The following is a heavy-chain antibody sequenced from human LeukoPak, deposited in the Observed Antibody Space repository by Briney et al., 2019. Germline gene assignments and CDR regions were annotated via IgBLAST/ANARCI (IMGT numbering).Heavy chain of an antibody. Sequence: GESLKISCKGSGYSFTNYWIGWVRQMPGKGLEWLGIIYPGDSDTRYSPSFQGQVTTSADKSISTAYLQWSSLKASDTAMYYCARHASYCSSTSCLAWFDPWGQGTLVTVSS. CDR2: IYPGDSDT. CDR3: ARHASYCSSTSCLAWFDP. J-gene: IGHJ5*02. CDR1: GYSFTNYW. V-gene: IGHV5-51*01. D-gene: IGHD2-2*01.